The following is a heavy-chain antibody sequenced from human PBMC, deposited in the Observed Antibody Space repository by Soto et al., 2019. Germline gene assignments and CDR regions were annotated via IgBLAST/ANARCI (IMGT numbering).Heavy chain of an antibody. J-gene: IGHJ5*02. CDR3: ARDSRGYYWFDP. Sequence: PSETLSLTCAVSGFSISSGYFWGWIRQPPGKGPEWLGSIYHSGTTYYNPSVKGRVTISVDTSKNQFSLKMSSVTAADTAVYYCARDSRGYYWFDPWGQGTLVTVSS. D-gene: IGHD3-22*01. V-gene: IGHV4-38-2*02. CDR2: IYHSGTT. CDR1: GFSISSGYF.